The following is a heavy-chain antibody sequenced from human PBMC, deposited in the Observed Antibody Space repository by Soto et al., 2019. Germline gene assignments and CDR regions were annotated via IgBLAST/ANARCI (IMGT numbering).Heavy chain of an antibody. D-gene: IGHD2-15*01. CDR2: IRSKAKSYAT. Sequence: EVQLVESGGGLVQPGGSLKLSCAASGFTFSGSAMHWVRQASGKGLEWVGRIRSKAKSYATAYAASVKGRFTIARDDSKNTAYLQRTSLKTEDTAVYYCTRRYCSGGSCSANPANFDYWGQGTLVTVSS. J-gene: IGHJ4*02. V-gene: IGHV3-73*01. CDR1: GFTFSGSA. CDR3: TRRYCSGGSCSANPANFDY.